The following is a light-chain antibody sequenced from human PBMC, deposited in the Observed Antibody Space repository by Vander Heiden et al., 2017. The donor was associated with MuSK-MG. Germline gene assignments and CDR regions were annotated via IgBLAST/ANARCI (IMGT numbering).Light chain of an antibody. Sequence: EIVLTQSPGTLSLSPGERATLSCRASQSVSSSYLAWYQQKPGQAPRLLIYGASSRATGIPDRFSGSGSETDFTLTISRLEPEDFAVYYCQQDGSSPQTFGQGTKVEIK. V-gene: IGKV3-20*01. CDR2: GAS. J-gene: IGKJ1*01. CDR1: QSVSSSY. CDR3: QQDGSSPQT.